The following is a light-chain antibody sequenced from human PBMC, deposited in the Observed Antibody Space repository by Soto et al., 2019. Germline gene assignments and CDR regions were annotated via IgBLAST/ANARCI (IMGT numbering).Light chain of an antibody. J-gene: IGKJ1*01. Sequence: DIQMTQSPFSLSASLGDRVTITCRASQSISDYLNWYQQKPGKAPKVLIYAASSLQSGIPSRFSGSGSGTDFTLTISSLQPEDFATYYCQQSYSIPWTFGQGTKVDIK. CDR1: QSISDY. CDR2: AAS. V-gene: IGKV1-39*01. CDR3: QQSYSIPWT.